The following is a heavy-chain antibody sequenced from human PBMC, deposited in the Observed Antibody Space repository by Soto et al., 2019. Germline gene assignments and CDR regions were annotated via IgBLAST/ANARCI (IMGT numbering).Heavy chain of an antibody. D-gene: IGHD1-20*01. CDR2: IIPIFGIA. Sequence: GASVKVSCKASGGTFSRYSITWVRQAPGHGLEWIGRIIPIFGIASYAQKFQGRVTITADESTSTAYMELSSLRSEDTAVYYCARDKITGILDYWGQGTLVTVSS. V-gene: IGHV1-69*13. J-gene: IGHJ4*02. CDR1: GGTFSRYS. CDR3: ARDKITGILDY.